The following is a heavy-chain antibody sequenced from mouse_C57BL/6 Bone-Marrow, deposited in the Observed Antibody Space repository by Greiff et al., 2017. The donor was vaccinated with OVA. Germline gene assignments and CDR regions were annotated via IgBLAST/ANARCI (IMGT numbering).Heavy chain of an antibody. Sequence: QVQLQQSGAELARPGASVKMSCKASGYTFTSYTMHWVKQRPGQGLEWIGYINPSSGYTKYNQKFKDKATLTADKSSSTAYMQLSSLTSEDSAVYYSARYRLLWFFYYAMDYWGQGTSVTVSS. CDR1: GYTFTSYT. J-gene: IGHJ4*01. CDR2: INPSSGYT. CDR3: ARYRLLWFFYYAMDY. V-gene: IGHV1-4*01. D-gene: IGHD2-2*01.